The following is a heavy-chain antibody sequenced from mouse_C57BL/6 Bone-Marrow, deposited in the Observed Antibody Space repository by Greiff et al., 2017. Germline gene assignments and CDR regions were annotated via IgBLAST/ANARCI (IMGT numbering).Heavy chain of an antibody. V-gene: IGHV1-26*01. CDR2: INPNNGGT. Sequence: EVQLQQSGPELVKPGASVKISCKASGYTFTDYYMNWVKQSHGQSLEWIGDINPNNGGTSYNQKFKGKATLTVDKSSSTAYMELRSLTSEDSAVYYCARRGSSLWGQGTTLTVSS. CDR3: ARRGSSL. J-gene: IGHJ2*01. CDR1: GYTFTDYY. D-gene: IGHD1-1*01.